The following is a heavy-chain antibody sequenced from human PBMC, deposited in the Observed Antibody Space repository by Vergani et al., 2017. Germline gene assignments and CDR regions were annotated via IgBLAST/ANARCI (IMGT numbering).Heavy chain of an antibody. D-gene: IGHD3-3*01. CDR1: GFTFNEYW. J-gene: IGHJ5*02. V-gene: IGHV3-74*01. CDR2: MNGDGDTI. Sequence: EVELVESGGGLVPPGGSLRLSCAASGFTFNEYWMHCARQVPGKGLVWVSGMNGDGDTISYADSVKGRFTISRDNAKNTLFLQMNSLRAEDTAVYYCARARKFRFGVVWENWFDPWGQGTLVTVSS. CDR3: ARARKFRFGVVWENWFDP.